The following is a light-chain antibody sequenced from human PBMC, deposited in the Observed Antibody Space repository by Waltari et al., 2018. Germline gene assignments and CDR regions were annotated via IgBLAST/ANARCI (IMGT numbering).Light chain of an antibody. CDR1: HLRSYF. J-gene: IGLJ2*01. V-gene: IGLV3-19*01. Sequence: SSELTQDPAVSVALGQTVRITWQGDHLRSYFVSWYQQKPGQAPMLVIYDKDNRPSGIPERFSGSSSGNIASLTITGAQAEDEADYYCNSRDTRGNHFVVFGGGTKLTVL. CDR3: NSRDTRGNHFVV. CDR2: DKD.